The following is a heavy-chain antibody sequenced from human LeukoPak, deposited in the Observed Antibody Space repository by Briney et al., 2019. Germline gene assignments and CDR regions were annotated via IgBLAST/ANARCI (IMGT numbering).Heavy chain of an antibody. V-gene: IGHV4-59*01. CDR3: ARADSRSLPFDY. CDR1: GASISSYY. J-gene: IGHJ4*02. CDR2: IYYTGRT. D-gene: IGHD3-22*01. Sequence: SETLSLTCTVSGASISSYYWSWIRQPPGKGLEWIGYIYYTGRTNYNPSLKSRVTISVDTSKNQFSLKLSSVTAADTAVYYCARADSRSLPFDYWGQGTLVTVSS.